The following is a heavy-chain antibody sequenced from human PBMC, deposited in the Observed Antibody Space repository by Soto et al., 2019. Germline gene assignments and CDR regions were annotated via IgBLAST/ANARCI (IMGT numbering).Heavy chain of an antibody. Sequence: LSLTCAVSGGSISGGGYSWGWIRQPQGKGLEWIGYIYHSGSTYYNPSLKSRVTISVDRSKNQFSLKLSSVTAADTAVYYCATMGTPATGLYYFDYWGQGTLVTVSS. CDR2: IYHSGST. D-gene: IGHD2-15*01. CDR3: ATMGTPATGLYYFDY. J-gene: IGHJ4*02. V-gene: IGHV4-30-2*01. CDR1: GGSISGGGYS.